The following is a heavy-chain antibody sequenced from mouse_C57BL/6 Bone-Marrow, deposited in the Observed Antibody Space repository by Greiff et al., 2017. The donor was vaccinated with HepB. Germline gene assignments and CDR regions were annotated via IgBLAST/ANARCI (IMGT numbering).Heavy chain of an antibody. CDR2: IHPNSGST. CDR1: GYTFTSYW. CDR3: ARRGCGYYAPGDYFDY. J-gene: IGHJ2*01. D-gene: IGHD2-3*01. V-gene: IGHV1-64*01. Sequence: QVQLQQPGAELVKPGASVKLSCKASGYTFTSYWMHWVKQRPGQGLEWIGMIHPNSGSTNYNEKFKSKATLTVDKSSSTAYMQLSSLTSEDSAVYYCARRGCGYYAPGDYFDYWGQGTTLTVSS.